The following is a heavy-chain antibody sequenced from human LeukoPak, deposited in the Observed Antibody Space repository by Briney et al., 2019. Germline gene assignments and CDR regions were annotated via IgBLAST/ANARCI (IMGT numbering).Heavy chain of an antibody. CDR2: IWYDGSNK. Sequence: GGSLRLSCAASGFSFSNYGMHWVRQAPGKGLEWVAVIWYDGSNKYYADSVKGRFTISRDNSKNTLDLQMNSLRAEDTAVYYCARGVGNYYYYMDVWGQGTTVTVSS. D-gene: IGHD3-10*01. CDR3: ARGVGNYYYYMDV. CDR1: GFSFSNYG. J-gene: IGHJ6*02. V-gene: IGHV3-33*01.